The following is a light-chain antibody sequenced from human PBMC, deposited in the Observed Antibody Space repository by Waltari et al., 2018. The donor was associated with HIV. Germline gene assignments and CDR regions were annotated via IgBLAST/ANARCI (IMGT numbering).Light chain of an antibody. J-gene: IGLJ3*02. CDR1: DSDFGFYNF. Sequence: SGLTQPASVSGFPGQSITISCTGADSDFGFYNFVSWYHQHPGKVPKVILSKVDSRASGVSDRFSGSKSGNTASLTISVLRTEDEGVYFCASYTANDTVMFAGGTTVTVL. CDR3: ASYTANDTVM. CDR2: KVD. V-gene: IGLV2-14*01.